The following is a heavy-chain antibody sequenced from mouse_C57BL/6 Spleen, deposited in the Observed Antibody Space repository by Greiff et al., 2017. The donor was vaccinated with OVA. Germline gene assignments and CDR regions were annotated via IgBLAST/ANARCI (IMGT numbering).Heavy chain of an antibody. CDR3: ARGGTTGYFDY. CDR1: GFTFSDYY. D-gene: IGHD1-1*01. Sequence: DVKLVESEGGLVQPGSSMKLSCTASGFTFSDYYMAWVRQVPEKGLEWVANINYDGSSTYYLDSLKSRFIISRDNAKNILYLQMSSLKSEDTATYYCARGGTTGYFDYWGQGTTLTVSS. V-gene: IGHV5-16*01. CDR2: INYDGSST. J-gene: IGHJ2*01.